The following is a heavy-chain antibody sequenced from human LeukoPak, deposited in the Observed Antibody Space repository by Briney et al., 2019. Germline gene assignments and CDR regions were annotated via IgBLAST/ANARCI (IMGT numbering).Heavy chain of an antibody. V-gene: IGHV1-3*01. CDR3: ARGRIAAAGTGDFFDY. CDR2: INAGNGNT. D-gene: IGHD6-13*01. CDR1: GYTFTSYA. J-gene: IGHJ4*02. Sequence: ASVKVSCKASGYTFTSYAMHWVRQAPGQRLGWMGWINAGNGNTKYSQKFQGRVTITRDTSASTAYMELSSLRSEDTAVYYCARGRIAAAGTGDFFDYWGQGTLVTVSS.